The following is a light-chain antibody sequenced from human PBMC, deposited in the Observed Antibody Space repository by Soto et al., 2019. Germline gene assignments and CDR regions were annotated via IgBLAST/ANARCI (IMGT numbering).Light chain of an antibody. CDR1: SSDVGSYNL. CDR2: EVS. Sequence: QSVLTQPASVSGSPGQSITISCTGTSSDVGSYNLDSWYQQHPGKAPKLMIYEVSKRPSGVSNRFSGSKSGNTASLTISGLQAEDEADYYCCSYAGSSTSWVFGGGTQLTVL. J-gene: IGLJ3*02. CDR3: CSYAGSSTSWV. V-gene: IGLV2-23*02.